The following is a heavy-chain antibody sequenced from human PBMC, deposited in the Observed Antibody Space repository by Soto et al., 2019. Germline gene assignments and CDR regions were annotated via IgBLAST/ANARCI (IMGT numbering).Heavy chain of an antibody. D-gene: IGHD6-19*01. Sequence: GGSLRLSCVASGSEFTFSDHYMDWVRQAPGKGLDWVGRITNKANGYTTEYAASVNGRFTISRGDSRNSLYLQMNSLKTEDTAVYYCTRGHSSVSIYAFDIWGQEAMVTVSS. CDR1: GSEFTFSDHY. CDR3: TRGHSSVSIYAFDI. J-gene: IGHJ3*02. CDR2: ITNKANGYTT. V-gene: IGHV3-72*01.